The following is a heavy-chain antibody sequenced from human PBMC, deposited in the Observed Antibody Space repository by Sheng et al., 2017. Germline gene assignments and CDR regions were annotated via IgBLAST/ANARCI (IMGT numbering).Heavy chain of an antibody. D-gene: IGHD3-22*01. V-gene: IGHV4-38-2*01. CDR3: ARFYDGGGFYYI. J-gene: IGHJ4*02. CDR2: IHHTGST. Sequence: QVQLQESGPGLVKPSETLSLTCAVFGYSISSGYYWGWIRQPPGKGLEWIGGIHHTGSTYYNPSLKSRVSMSVDKSKNQFSLNLRSVTAADTAMYYCARFYDGGGFYYIWGHGNAGRRLL. CDR1: GYSISSGYY.